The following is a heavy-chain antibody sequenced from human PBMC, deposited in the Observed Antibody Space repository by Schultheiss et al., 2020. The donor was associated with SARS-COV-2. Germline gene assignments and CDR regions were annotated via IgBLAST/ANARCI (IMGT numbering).Heavy chain of an antibody. Sequence: SVKVSCKASGGTFSSYAISWVRQAPGQGLEWMGGIIPIFGTANYAQKFQGRVTITADKSTSTAYMELSSLRSEDTAVYYCARYCSSTSCYLLVDYYYYYGMDVWGQGTTVTVSS. V-gene: IGHV1-69*06. CDR1: GGTFSSYA. D-gene: IGHD2-2*01. CDR2: IIPIFGTA. CDR3: ARYCSSTSCYLLVDYYYYYGMDV. J-gene: IGHJ6*02.